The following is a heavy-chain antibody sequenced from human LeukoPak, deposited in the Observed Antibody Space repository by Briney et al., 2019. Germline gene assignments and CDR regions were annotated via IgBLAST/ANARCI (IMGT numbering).Heavy chain of an antibody. V-gene: IGHV4-34*01. CDR1: GGCFSGYY. CDR2: INHSGST. J-gene: IGHJ4*02. Sequence: KPSETLSLTCAVYGGCFSGYYWSWIRQPQGKGLEWIGEINHSGSTNYNPSLKSRVTISVGTSKNQFSLKLSSVTAADTAVYYCARTSISGIAVAGFDYWGQGTLVTVSS. CDR3: ARTSISGIAVAGFDY. D-gene: IGHD6-19*01.